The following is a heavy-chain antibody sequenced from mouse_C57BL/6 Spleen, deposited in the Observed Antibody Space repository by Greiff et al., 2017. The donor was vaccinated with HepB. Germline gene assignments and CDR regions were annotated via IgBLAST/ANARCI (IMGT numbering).Heavy chain of an antibody. CDR2: IYWDDDK. CDR3: ARRRVYGNYWYFDV. Sequence: QVTLKVSGPGILQSSQTLSLTCSFSGFSLSTSGMGVSWIRQPSGKGLEWLAHIYWDDDKRYNPSLKSRLTISKDTSRNQVFLKITSVDTADTATYYCARRRVYGNYWYFDVWGTGTTVTVSS. J-gene: IGHJ1*03. D-gene: IGHD2-1*01. CDR1: GFSLSTSGMG. V-gene: IGHV8-12*01.